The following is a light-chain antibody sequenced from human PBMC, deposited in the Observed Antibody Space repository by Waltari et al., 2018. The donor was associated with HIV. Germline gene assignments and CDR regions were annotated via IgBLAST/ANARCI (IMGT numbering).Light chain of an antibody. V-gene: IGLV1-47*01. CDR2: RDD. CDR3: AVWDDSLRGGV. J-gene: IGLJ3*02. CDR1: NSNIGSNS. Sequence: QSVVTQPPSASGTPGQRFVISCSGSNSNIGSNSVNWYQQVPGAAPKILSYRDDQRCSGVPDRFSGSKSATSAALAISELRSEDEADYYCAVWDDSLRGGVFGGGTKLTVL.